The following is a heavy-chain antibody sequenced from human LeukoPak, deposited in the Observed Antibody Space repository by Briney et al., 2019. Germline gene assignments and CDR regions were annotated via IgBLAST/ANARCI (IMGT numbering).Heavy chain of an antibody. CDR3: ARDRGDPDYYFDQ. J-gene: IGHJ4*02. D-gene: IGHD7-27*01. CDR2: VWYDGSEK. Sequence: GGSLRLSCAASGFTFSIYGILWVRQAPGKGLEGGAVVWYDGSEKYYADSVKGRFTISRDNSKNTLYLQMNSLRAEDTAIYYCARDRGDPDYYFDQWGRGTLVTVSS. CDR1: GFTFSIYG. V-gene: IGHV3-33*01.